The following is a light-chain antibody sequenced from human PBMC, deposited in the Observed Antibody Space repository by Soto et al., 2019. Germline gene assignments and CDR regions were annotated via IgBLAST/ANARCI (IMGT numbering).Light chain of an antibody. CDR3: QQYNNWPYT. V-gene: IGKV3-15*01. Sequence: EKVMTQSPATLSLSPGERATLSCRASQTVSTSLAWYQQKPGQAPRLLIYGASTRATGIPARFSGSGSETEFTLTISSLQSEDFAIYYCQQYNNWPYTFGQGTKLEIK. J-gene: IGKJ2*01. CDR1: QTVSTS. CDR2: GAS.